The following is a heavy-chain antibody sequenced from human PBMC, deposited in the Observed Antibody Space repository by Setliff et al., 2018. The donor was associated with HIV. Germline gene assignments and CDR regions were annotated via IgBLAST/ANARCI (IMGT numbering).Heavy chain of an antibody. J-gene: IGHJ1*01. CDR1: GGSISSRTYY. Sequence: SETLSLTCSVSGGSISSRTYYWGWIRQPPGKGLEWIGSIYYSGSTYYNPSLKSRVTISVDTSKNQFSLKLSSVTAADTAVYYCARQGYYDQEYFQHWGQGTLVTVSS. CDR2: IYYSGST. D-gene: IGHD3-22*01. CDR3: ARQGYYDQEYFQH. V-gene: IGHV4-39*01.